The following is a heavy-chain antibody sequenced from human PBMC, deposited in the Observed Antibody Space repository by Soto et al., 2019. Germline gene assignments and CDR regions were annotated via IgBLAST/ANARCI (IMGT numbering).Heavy chain of an antibody. V-gene: IGHV3-48*01. J-gene: IGHJ4*02. D-gene: IGHD6-13*01. CDR2: ISGGGTI. Sequence: GGSLRLSCAASGFTFSTYSMNWVRQAPGEGLEWVSYISGGGTIYYADSVKGRFTISRDNVKNSLYLQMNSLRPEDTALYYCARATAAALDFWGQGTLVTVS. CDR1: GFTFSTYS. CDR3: ARATAAALDF.